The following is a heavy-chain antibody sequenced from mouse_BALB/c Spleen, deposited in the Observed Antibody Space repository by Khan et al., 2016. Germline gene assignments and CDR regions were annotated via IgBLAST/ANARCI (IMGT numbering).Heavy chain of an antibody. D-gene: IGHD1-1*01. Sequence: EVQLQESGPGLVKPSQSLSLTCTVTGYSITSDYAWNWIRQFPGNKLEWMGYISYSGSTSYNPSLKSRISITRDTSKNQFFLQLNSVTTEDTATYYCARHYYYNFDYWGQGTTLTVSS. J-gene: IGHJ2*01. V-gene: IGHV3-2*02. CDR1: GYSITSDYA. CDR2: ISYSGST. CDR3: ARHYYYNFDY.